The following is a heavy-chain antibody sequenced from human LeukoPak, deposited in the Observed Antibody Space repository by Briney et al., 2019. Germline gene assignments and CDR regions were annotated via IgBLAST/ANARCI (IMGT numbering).Heavy chain of an antibody. V-gene: IGHV1-18*01. Sequence: ASVEVSCKASGYTFITYGISWVRQAPGQGLEWMGWISAYNGNTNYAQKLQGRVTMTTDTSTSTAYMELRSLRSDDTAVYYCARVNRSPLYNYYYGMDVWGQGTTVTVSS. J-gene: IGHJ6*02. CDR2: ISAYNGNT. CDR1: GYTFITYG. CDR3: ARVNRSPLYNYYYGMDV. D-gene: IGHD1-14*01.